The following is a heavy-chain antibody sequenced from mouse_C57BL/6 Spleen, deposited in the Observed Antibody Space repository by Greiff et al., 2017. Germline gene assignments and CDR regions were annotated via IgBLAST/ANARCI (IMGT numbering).Heavy chain of an antibody. CDR1: GYAFSSSW. CDR2: IYPGDGDT. J-gene: IGHJ2*01. V-gene: IGHV1-82*01. D-gene: IGHD1-1*01. Sequence: QVQLKQSGPELVKPGASVKISCKASGYAFSSSWMYWVKQRPGKGLEWIGRIYPGDGDTNYNGKFKGKVTLSADKSSSTVYLQLSRLTSEDSAVFFYARRFITTIVAADWGQGTTLTVSS. CDR3: ARRFITTIVAAD.